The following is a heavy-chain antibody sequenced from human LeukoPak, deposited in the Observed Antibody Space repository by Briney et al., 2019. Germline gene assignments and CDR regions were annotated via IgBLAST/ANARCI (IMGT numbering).Heavy chain of an antibody. J-gene: IGHJ6*02. V-gene: IGHV1-69*01. D-gene: IGHD3-3*01. CDR1: GGTFSSYA. CDR2: IIPIFGTA. CDR3: ARGFGVVINDKNYYYYYGMDV. Sequence: GSSVKVSCKASGGTFSSYAISWVRQAPGQGLEWMGGIIPIFGTANYAQKFQGRVTITADESTSTAYMELSSLRSEDTAVHYCARGFGVVINDKNYYYYYGMDVWGQGTTVTVSS.